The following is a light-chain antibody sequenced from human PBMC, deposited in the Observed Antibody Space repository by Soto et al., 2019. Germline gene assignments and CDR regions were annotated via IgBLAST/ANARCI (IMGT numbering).Light chain of an antibody. J-gene: IGKJ5*01. V-gene: IGKV3-11*01. CDR1: QSVKNSY. CDR3: QQRSDWPLT. CDR2: DVY. Sequence: DIVMTQCPLSLPVTPGEPASISCRGSQSVKNSYLAWYKKKPGQAPRLIIYDVYNRASGIPARFSGSGSETDFTLTISSLEPEDVAVDDGQQRSDWPLTFGQGTRLEIK.